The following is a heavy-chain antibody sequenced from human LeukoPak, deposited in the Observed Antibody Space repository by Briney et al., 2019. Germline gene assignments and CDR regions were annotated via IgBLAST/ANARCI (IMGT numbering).Heavy chain of an antibody. CDR1: RFTFDEYG. V-gene: IGHV3-23*01. Sequence: GGSLRLSCAASRFTFDEYGMSWVRQAPGKGLGWVSAISGSGGSTYYADSVKGRFTISRDNSKNTLYLQMNSLRAEDTAVYYCAKNVDYGGNSPYYYYYMDVWGKGTTVTVSS. D-gene: IGHD4-23*01. CDR3: AKNVDYGGNSPYYYYYMDV. J-gene: IGHJ6*03. CDR2: ISGSGGST.